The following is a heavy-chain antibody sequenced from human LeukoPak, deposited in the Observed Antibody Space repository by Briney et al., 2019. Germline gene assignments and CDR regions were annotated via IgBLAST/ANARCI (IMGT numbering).Heavy chain of an antibody. CDR3: ASDRFYFGV. V-gene: IGHV3-7*05. CDR1: GFTFSSYW. Sequence: GGSLRLSCAASGFTFSSYWMHWVRQAPGKGLEWVANIKLDGTEKYYVDSVKGRFTISRDNAKNSLYLQMNSLRAEDTAVYYCASDRFYFGVWGQGTLVTVSS. D-gene: IGHD3-16*01. CDR2: IKLDGTEK. J-gene: IGHJ4*02.